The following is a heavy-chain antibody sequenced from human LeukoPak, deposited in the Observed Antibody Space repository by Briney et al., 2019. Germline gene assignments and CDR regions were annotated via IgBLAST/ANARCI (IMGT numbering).Heavy chain of an antibody. Sequence: LGASVKVSCKASGYTFTASYMHWVRQAPGQGLEWMGWINPNSGGTKYAQKFLGRVTMSTDTSISTAYMELSSLKSDDTAVYYCARAGGNSWFDPWGQGTLVTVSS. J-gene: IGHJ5*02. V-gene: IGHV1-2*03. CDR3: ARAGGNSWFDP. CDR1: GYTFTASY. CDR2: INPNSGGT. D-gene: IGHD3-16*01.